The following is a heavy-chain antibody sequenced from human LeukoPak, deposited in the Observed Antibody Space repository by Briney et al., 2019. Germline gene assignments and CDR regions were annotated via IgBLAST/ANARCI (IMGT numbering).Heavy chain of an antibody. CDR1: GFTFSSYS. CDR2: ISSSSSYI. J-gene: IGHJ4*02. Sequence: GGSLRLSFAASGFTFSSYSMNWVRQAPGKGLEWVSSISSSSSYIYYADSVKGRFTISRDNAKNSLYLQMNSLRAEDTAVYYCARDPVIHSSSSSIFDYWGQGTLVTVSS. CDR3: ARDPVIHSSSSSIFDY. D-gene: IGHD6-6*01. V-gene: IGHV3-21*01.